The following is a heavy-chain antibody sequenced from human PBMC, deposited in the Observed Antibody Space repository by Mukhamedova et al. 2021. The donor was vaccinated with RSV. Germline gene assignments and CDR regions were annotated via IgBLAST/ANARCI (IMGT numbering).Heavy chain of an antibody. J-gene: IGHJ4*01. CDR3: AKRFVISSTICPNFD. Sequence: GFTLSSYAMTWVRQAPGKGLEWVSSMNSAGTTYFADSVKGRFTISRDNSKNTLFLQMNSLRAEDTAVYYCAKRFVISSTICPNFD. CDR1: GFTLSSYA. CDR2: MNSAGTT. V-gene: IGHV3-23*01. D-gene: IGHD2-2*01.